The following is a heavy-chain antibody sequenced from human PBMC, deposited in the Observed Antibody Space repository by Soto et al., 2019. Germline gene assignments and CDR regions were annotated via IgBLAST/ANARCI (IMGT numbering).Heavy chain of an antibody. Sequence: EVQLMESGGGLVQPGGSLRLSCAASGFTFSTYWMDWVRQTPGKGLEWVANINQDGSEKNYVDSVKGRFTIYRDNAKNSLYLQMSSLTAEDSALYYCSRSLNSWGQGTLVTASS. V-gene: IGHV3-7*01. CDR3: SRSLNS. CDR1: GFTFSTYW. J-gene: IGHJ4*02. CDR2: INQDGSEK.